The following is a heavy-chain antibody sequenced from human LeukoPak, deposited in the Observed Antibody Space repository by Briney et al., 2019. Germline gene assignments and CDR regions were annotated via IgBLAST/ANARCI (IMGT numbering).Heavy chain of an antibody. D-gene: IGHD1-26*01. Sequence: TGGSLRLSCAASGFTFSSYSMNRVRQAPGKGLEWVSSINSSSSYIYYADPVKGRFTISRDNAKNSLYLQMNSLRAADTAVYYCARDPYSGRYGDYYYYYMDVWGKGTTVTISS. V-gene: IGHV3-21*01. CDR1: GFTFSSYS. J-gene: IGHJ6*03. CDR2: INSSSSYI. CDR3: ARDPYSGRYGDYYYYYMDV.